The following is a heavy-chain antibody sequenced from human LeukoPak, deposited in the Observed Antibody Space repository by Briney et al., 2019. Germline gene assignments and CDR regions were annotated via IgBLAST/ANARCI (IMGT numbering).Heavy chain of an antibody. J-gene: IGHJ6*03. Sequence: SETLSLTCTVSGGSINSYYWSWIRQPPGKGLEWIGYIYYSGSTNYNPSLKSRVTISVDTSKNQFSLRLSSVTAADTAVYYCARDLVVVVPAAIEALDYYYYMDVWGKGTTVTISS. D-gene: IGHD2-2*01. V-gene: IGHV4-59*01. CDR2: IYYSGST. CDR1: GGSINSYY. CDR3: ARDLVVVVPAAIEALDYYYYMDV.